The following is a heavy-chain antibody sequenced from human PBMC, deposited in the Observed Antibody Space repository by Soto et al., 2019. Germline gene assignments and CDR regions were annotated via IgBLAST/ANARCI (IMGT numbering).Heavy chain of an antibody. CDR2: INGDNGDT. Sequence: VQLVQSGAEVKQPGASVKVSCKASGYTFTNYGVTWVRQAPGQGLEWMGWINGDNGDTHYAQNVQGKATMTTDKSTRTSYMELRSLKSADTAVYYCARHGRDYNAHTGVYSSYGMNVWGQGTTITVSS. CDR1: GYTFTNYG. V-gene: IGHV1-18*01. CDR3: ARHGRDYNAHTGVYSSYGMNV. D-gene: IGHD7-27*01. J-gene: IGHJ6*02.